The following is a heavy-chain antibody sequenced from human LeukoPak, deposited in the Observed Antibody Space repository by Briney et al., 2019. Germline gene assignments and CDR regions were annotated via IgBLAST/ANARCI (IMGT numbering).Heavy chain of an antibody. D-gene: IGHD6-19*01. CDR1: GFTFSSYS. CDR2: ISSSSSCI. V-gene: IGHV3-21*01. J-gene: IGHJ6*03. CDR3: ARDQAAYSSGWYFHYYYYMDV. Sequence: GGSLRLSCAASGFTFSSYSMNWVRQAPGKGLEWVSSISSSSSCIYYADSVKGRFTISRDNAKNSLYLQMNSLRAEDTAVYYCARDQAAYSSGWYFHYYYYMDVWGKGTTVTVSS.